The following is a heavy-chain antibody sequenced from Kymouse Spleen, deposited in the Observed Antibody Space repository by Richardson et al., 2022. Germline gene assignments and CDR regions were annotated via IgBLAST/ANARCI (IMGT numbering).Heavy chain of an antibody. CDR1: GYTFTSYD. CDR2: MNPNSGNT. J-gene: IGHJ6*02. V-gene: IGHV1-8*01. D-gene: IGHD3-3*01. Sequence: QVQLVQSGAEVKKPGASVKVSCKASGYTFTSYDINWVRQATGQGLEWMGWMNPNSGNTGYAQKFQGRVTMTRNTSISTAYMELSSLRSEDTAVYYCARNYDFWSGYYPYYYYYGMDVWGQGTTVTVSS. CDR3: ARNYDFWSGYYPYYYYYGMDV.